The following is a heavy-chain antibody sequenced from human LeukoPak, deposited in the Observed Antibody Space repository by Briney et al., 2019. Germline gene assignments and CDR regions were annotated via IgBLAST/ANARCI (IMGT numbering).Heavy chain of an antibody. Sequence: PSQTLSLTCTVSGGSISSGGYYWSWIRQPPGKGLEWIGYIYHSGSTYYNPSLKSRVTISVDRSKNQFSLKLSSVTAADTAVYYCASSFSGYGGDAFDIWGQGTMVTVSS. D-gene: IGHD5-12*01. J-gene: IGHJ3*02. CDR3: ASSFSGYGGDAFDI. V-gene: IGHV4-30-2*01. CDR2: IYHSGST. CDR1: GGSISSGGYY.